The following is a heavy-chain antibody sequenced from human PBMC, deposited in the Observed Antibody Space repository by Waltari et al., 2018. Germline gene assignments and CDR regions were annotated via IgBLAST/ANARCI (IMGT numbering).Heavy chain of an antibody. CDR2: SCYRYDT. J-gene: IGHJ3*02. V-gene: IGHV4-30-4*01. Sequence: QVQLQESGPGLVKPSQTLSLTCTVPGGSVADIKSYWSWVRTPPGKGLEWIGYSCYRYDTHHSPSLKTRATISIDASKNQFSLMLNSVTAADTAIYFCAREVKEVADSDAFDIWGQGTAVTVS. D-gene: IGHD6-19*01. CDR3: AREVKEVADSDAFDI. CDR1: GGSVADIKSY.